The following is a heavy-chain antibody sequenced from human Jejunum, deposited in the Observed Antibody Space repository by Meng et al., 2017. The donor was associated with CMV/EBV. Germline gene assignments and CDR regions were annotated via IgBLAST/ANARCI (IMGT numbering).Heavy chain of an antibody. J-gene: IGHJ6*02. CDR3: ARKNGLDV. CDR1: GFTFSDYW. V-gene: IGHV3-7*01. CDR2: IQQDGSGS. Sequence: SCAASGFTFSDYWMNWVRQAPGKGLEWVANIQQDGSGSYYVDSVDGRFTISRDNVKNSLYLQMNSLRAEDSAVYYCARKNGLDVWGQGTTVTVSS.